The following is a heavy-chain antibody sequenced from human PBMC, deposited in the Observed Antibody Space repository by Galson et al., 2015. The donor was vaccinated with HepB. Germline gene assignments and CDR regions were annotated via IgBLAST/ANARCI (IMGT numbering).Heavy chain of an antibody. J-gene: IGHJ4*02. V-gene: IGHV1-24*01. Sequence: SVKVSCKVSGSTLTELSMHWVRQAPGKGLEWMGGFDPEDGETIYAQKFQGRVTMTEDTSTDTAYMELSSLRSEDTAVYYCATDSGSSSWYLAYSFDYWGQGTLVTVSS. CDR1: GSTLTELS. CDR2: FDPEDGET. D-gene: IGHD6-13*01. CDR3: ATDSGSSSWYLAYSFDY.